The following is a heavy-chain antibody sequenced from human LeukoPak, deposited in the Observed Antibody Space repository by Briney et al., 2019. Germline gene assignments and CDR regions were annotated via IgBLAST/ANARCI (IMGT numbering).Heavy chain of an antibody. CDR1: GFTVSNSY. CDR3: ARDRDSSGSGSPEY. Sequence: GGSLRLSYAGSGFTVSNSYMNWVRQAPGKGLEWVSVINGGGSTYYADSVKGRFTISRDNYKNTLYLQMNSLRAEDTAVYYCARDRDSSGSGSPEYWGQGTLVTVSS. J-gene: IGHJ4*02. CDR2: INGGGST. V-gene: IGHV3-66*01. D-gene: IGHD3-10*01.